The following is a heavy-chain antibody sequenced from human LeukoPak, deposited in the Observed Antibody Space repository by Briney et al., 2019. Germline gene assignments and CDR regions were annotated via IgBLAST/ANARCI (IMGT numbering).Heavy chain of an antibody. J-gene: IGHJ4*02. D-gene: IGHD4-17*01. CDR2: IDYSGTT. V-gene: IGHV4-59*08. CDR1: GGSISSYY. Sequence: SETLSLTCTVSGGSISSYYWSWIRQPPGKGLEWIGSIDYSGTTHYNPSLKSRVSISADTSKNQFSLKLSSVTAADTAVYYCARGSTVTSIGYWGQGTLVTVSS. CDR3: ARGSTVTSIGY.